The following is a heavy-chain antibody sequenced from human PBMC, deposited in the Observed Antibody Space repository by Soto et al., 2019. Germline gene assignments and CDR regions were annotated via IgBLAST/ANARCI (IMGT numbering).Heavy chain of an antibody. CDR2: ISSNGGST. D-gene: IGHD3-9*01. Sequence: PGGSLRLSCAASGFTFSRYAMHWVRQAPGKGLEYVSAISSNGGSTYYPNSVKGRFTISRDNSKNTLYLQMGSLRAEDMAVYYCASSYYDILTGYYSNYYYGMDVWGQGTTVTVSS. CDR1: GFTFSRYA. V-gene: IGHV3-64*01. J-gene: IGHJ6*02. CDR3: ASSYYDILTGYYSNYYYGMDV.